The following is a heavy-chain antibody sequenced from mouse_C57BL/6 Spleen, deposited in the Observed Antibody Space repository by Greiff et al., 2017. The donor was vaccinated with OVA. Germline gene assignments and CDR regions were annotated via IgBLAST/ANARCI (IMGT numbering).Heavy chain of an antibody. CDR3: ASEYYCGSSPRDMDY. J-gene: IGHJ4*01. CDR2: ISDGGSYT. D-gene: IGHD1-1*01. V-gene: IGHV5-4*03. Sequence: EVMLVESGGGLVKPGGSLKLSCAASGFTFSSYAMSWVRQTPEKRLEWVATISDGGSYTYYPDNVKGRVTISRDNAKNNLYLQMSHLKSEDTAMYYCASEYYCGSSPRDMDYWGQGTSVTVSS. CDR1: GFTFSSYA.